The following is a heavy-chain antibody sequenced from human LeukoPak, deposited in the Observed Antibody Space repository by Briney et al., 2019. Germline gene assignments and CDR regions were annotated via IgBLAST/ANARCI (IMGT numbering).Heavy chain of an antibody. J-gene: IGHJ2*01. V-gene: IGHV3-64D*09. CDR2: VSSNGDST. CDR3: VKGMTGDYWYFDL. Sequence: GGSLRLSCSASGFTFSSYAMHWVRQAPGKGLEYVSVVSSNGDSTYYADSMKGRVTISRDNSKNTLYLQMSSLRAEDTAVYYCVKGMTGDYWYFDLWGRGTLVTVPS. CDR1: GFTFSSYA. D-gene: IGHD3-9*01.